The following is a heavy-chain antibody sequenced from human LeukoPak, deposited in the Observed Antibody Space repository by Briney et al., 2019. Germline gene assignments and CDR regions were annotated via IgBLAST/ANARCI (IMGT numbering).Heavy chain of an antibody. D-gene: IGHD3-22*01. CDR1: GGSFSGYY. CDR2: IYHSGST. V-gene: IGHV4-38-2*02. Sequence: SETLSLTCAVYGGSFSGYYWGWIRQPPGKGLEWIGSIYHSGSTYYNPSLKSRVTISVDTSKNQFSLKLSSVTAADTAVYYCARDSAYYYDSSGYYYADRYNWFDPWGQGTLVTVSS. CDR3: ARDSAYYYDSSGYYYADRYNWFDP. J-gene: IGHJ5*02.